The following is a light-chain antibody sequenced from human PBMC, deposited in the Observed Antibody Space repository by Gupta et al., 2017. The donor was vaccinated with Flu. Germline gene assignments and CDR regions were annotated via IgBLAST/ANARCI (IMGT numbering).Light chain of an antibody. CDR2: AAS. V-gene: IGKV1-12*01. CDR3: QQTNSIPST. J-gene: IGKJ5*01. Sequence: DIQMTQSPSSVSASVEDRVTITCRASQSISSRLAWYQQKPGKAPRLLVYAASTLQSGVPSRFSGSGSGTDFTLTISSLQPEDFATYYCQQTNSIPSTFGQGTRLEIK. CDR1: QSISSR.